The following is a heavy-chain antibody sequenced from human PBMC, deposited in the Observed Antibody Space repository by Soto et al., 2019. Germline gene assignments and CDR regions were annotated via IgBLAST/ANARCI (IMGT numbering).Heavy chain of an antibody. CDR1: GGSISSGGYY. V-gene: IGHV4-31*03. J-gene: IGHJ6*02. CDR3: ARAAILGLPPNLCDYYGLDV. Sequence: PSETLSLTCTVSGGSISSGGYYWSWIRQHPGKGLEWIGYIYYSGSTYYNPSLKSRVTISVDTSKNQFSLKLSSVAAADTAVYYCARAAILGLPPNLCDYYGLDVWGQGTTVTFSS. D-gene: IGHD5-18*01. CDR2: IYYSGST.